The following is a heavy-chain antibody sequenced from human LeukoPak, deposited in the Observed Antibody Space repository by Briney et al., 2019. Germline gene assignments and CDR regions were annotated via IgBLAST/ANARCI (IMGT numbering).Heavy chain of an antibody. D-gene: IGHD5-18*01. J-gene: IGHJ4*02. V-gene: IGHV3-48*01. Sequence: GGSLRLSCAASGFNFRFYIMNWVRQAPGKGLEWTSYISSDAKTVDYADSVKGRFTISRDNAKNSLYLQMNSLSADDTAVYYCARVGSRYGPPNSWGQGTLITVSS. CDR2: ISSDAKTV. CDR1: GFNFRFYI. CDR3: ARVGSRYGPPNS.